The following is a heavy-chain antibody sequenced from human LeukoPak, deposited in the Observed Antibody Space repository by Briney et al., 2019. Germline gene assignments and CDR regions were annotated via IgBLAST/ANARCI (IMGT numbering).Heavy chain of an antibody. D-gene: IGHD3-10*01. J-gene: IGHJ4*02. Sequence: SVKVSCKASGGTFSSYAISWVRQTPGQGLEWMGRIIPIFGTANYAQKFQGRVTITTDESTSTANMELSSLRSEDTAVYYCASRARLGSSLPGVDYWGQGTLVTVSS. V-gene: IGHV1-69*05. CDR1: GGTFSSYA. CDR2: IIPIFGTA. CDR3: ASRARLGSSLPGVDY.